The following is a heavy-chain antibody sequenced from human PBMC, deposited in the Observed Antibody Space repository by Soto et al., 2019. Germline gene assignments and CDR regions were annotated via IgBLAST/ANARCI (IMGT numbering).Heavy chain of an antibody. J-gene: IGHJ4*02. CDR2: IIPILGIA. D-gene: IGHD6-13*01. Sequence: SVKVSCKASGGTFSIYTIIWVRQAPGQGLEWMGRIIPILGIANYAQKFQGRVTITADKSTSTAYMELSSLRSEDTAVYYCAKDVGSSSWYRLRGYFDYWGQGTLVTVSS. CDR1: GGTFSIYT. V-gene: IGHV1-69*04. CDR3: AKDVGSSSWYRLRGYFDY.